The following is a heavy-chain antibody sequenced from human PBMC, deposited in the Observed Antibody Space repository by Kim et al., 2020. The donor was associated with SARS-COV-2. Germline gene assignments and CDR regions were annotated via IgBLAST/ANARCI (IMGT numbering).Heavy chain of an antibody. V-gene: IGHV4-34*01. CDR1: GGSFSGYY. J-gene: IGHJ4*02. CDR3: ARGALYGSGSYRY. CDR2: INHSGST. D-gene: IGHD3-10*01. Sequence: SETLSLTCAVYGGSFSGYYWSWIRQPPGKGLEWIGEINHSGSTNYNPSLKSRVTISVDTSKNQFSLKLSSVTAADTAVYYCARGALYGSGSYRYWGQGTL.